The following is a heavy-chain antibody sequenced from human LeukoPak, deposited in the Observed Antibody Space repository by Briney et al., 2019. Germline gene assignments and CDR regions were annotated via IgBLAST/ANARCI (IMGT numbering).Heavy chain of an antibody. CDR1: GGSISSNY. Sequence: SETLSLTCTVSGGSISSNYWNWIRQPPGKGLEWLGYIYYSGSTNYNPSLKSRVTISVDTSKNQFSLRLSSVTAADTAVYYCASGSAVAAAGDYWGQGTLVTVSS. CDR2: IYYSGST. J-gene: IGHJ4*02. CDR3: ASGSAVAAAGDY. D-gene: IGHD6-13*01. V-gene: IGHV4-59*01.